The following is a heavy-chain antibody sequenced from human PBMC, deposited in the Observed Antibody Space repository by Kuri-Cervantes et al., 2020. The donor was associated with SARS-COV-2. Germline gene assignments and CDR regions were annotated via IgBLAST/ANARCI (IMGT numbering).Heavy chain of an antibody. CDR3: ARIYSGYDYRY. Sequence: GGSLRLSCKASGYTFTSYGISWVRQAPGQGLEWMGWISAYNGNTNYAQKLQGRVTMTTDTSTSTAYMELSSLRSEDTAVYYCARIYSGYDYRYWGQGTLVTVSS. D-gene: IGHD5-12*01. V-gene: IGHV1-18*01. CDR1: GYTFTSYG. CDR2: ISAYNGNT. J-gene: IGHJ4*02.